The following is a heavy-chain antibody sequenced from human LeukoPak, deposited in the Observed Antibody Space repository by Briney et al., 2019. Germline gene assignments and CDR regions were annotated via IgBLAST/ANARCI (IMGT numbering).Heavy chain of an antibody. CDR1: GFTFSTYS. J-gene: IGHJ4*02. CDR2: ISDSSIYI. CDR3: ARDPPYYDSSGYYYDY. Sequence: PGGSLRLSCAASGFTFSTYSMNWVRQAPGKGLEWVSSISDSSIYIYYADSVKGRFTISRDNAKNSLYLQMNSLRAEDTAVYYCARDPPYYDSSGYYYDYWGQGTLVTVSS. D-gene: IGHD3-22*01. V-gene: IGHV3-21*01.